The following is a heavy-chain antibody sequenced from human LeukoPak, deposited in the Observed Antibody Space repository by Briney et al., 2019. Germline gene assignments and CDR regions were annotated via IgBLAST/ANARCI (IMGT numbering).Heavy chain of an antibody. CDR1: GSALTSFG. J-gene: IGHJ6*03. V-gene: IGHV1-18*01. Sequence: GASVHFSCPASGSALTSFGISWARPAPGQGQEWMGWISAYNGNTTYAQKLQGRVTMTTDTSTSTASMELRSLRSDDTAVYYCARDFDHFHMDVWGKGTTVTVSS. CDR2: ISAYNGNT. CDR3: ARDFDHFHMDV. D-gene: IGHD1-14*01.